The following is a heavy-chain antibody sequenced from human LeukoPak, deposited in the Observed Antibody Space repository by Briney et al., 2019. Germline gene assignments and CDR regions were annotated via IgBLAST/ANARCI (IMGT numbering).Heavy chain of an antibody. CDR2: ISGSGGSA. V-gene: IGHV3-23*01. CDR3: AKDWGRFDY. CDR1: GFTFREFA. D-gene: IGHD7-27*01. Sequence: GGSLRLSCTSSGFTFREFAMSWVRQAPGKGLEWVSAISGSGGSAYYAHSVKGRFTISRDNSKNTLYLQMNSLRAEDTAVYYCAKDWGRFDYWGQGTLVTVSS. J-gene: IGHJ4*02.